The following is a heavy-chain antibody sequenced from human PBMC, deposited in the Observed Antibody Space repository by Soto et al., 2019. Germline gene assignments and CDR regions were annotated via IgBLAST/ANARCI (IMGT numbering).Heavy chain of an antibody. V-gene: IGHV3-74*01. CDR2: INSDGSST. CDR1: GFTFSSYW. CDR3: AREPVVVPAAIDY. D-gene: IGHD2-2*01. Sequence: GGSLRLSCAASGFTFSSYWMHWVRQAPGEGLVWVSRINSDGSSTSYADSVKGRFTISRDNAKNTLYLQMNSLRAEDTAVYYCAREPVVVPAAIDYWGQGTLVTVSS. J-gene: IGHJ4*02.